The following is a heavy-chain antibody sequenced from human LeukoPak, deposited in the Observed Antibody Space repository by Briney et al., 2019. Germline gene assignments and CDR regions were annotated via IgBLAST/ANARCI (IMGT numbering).Heavy chain of an antibody. CDR2: IKQDGSEK. V-gene: IGHV3-7*01. CDR3: ARGDRVGATQTPFDY. Sequence: GGSLRLSCAASGFTFSSYWMSWVRQAPGKGLEWVANIKQDGSEKYYVDSVKGRFTISRDNAKNSLYLQMNSLRAEDTAVYYCARGDRVGATQTPFDYWGQGTLVTVSS. CDR1: GFTFSSYW. D-gene: IGHD1-26*01. J-gene: IGHJ4*02.